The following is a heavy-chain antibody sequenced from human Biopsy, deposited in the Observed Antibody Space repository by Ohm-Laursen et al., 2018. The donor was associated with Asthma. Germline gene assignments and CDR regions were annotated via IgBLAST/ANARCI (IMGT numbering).Heavy chain of an antibody. D-gene: IGHD5-12*01. Sequence: SVKVSCKASGDSFSNYAISWVRQAPGQGLAWMGGLIPVLGTPDHAQMFEGRVTITADESTSTAYMELSSLSSEGTAVYYCARGYSGSDRIVYYYSGLEVWGQGTTVTVSS. CDR2: LIPVLGTP. J-gene: IGHJ6*02. CDR3: ARGYSGSDRIVYYYSGLEV. CDR1: GDSFSNYA. V-gene: IGHV1-69*13.